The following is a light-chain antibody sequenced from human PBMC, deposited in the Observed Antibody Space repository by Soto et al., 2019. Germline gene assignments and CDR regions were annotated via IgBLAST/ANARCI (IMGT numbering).Light chain of an antibody. V-gene: IGKV1-27*01. CDR2: AAS. J-gene: IGKJ4*01. CDR3: KKFNAVHT. CDR1: QAISNY. Sequence: DIQMTQSPSSLSASVGDRVTITCRASQAISNYLAWYQQKPGKVPTLLIYAASTLQSGVPSRFSGSGSGTDFTLTISSLQPEDAATYYCKKFNAVHTFGGGTKGEI.